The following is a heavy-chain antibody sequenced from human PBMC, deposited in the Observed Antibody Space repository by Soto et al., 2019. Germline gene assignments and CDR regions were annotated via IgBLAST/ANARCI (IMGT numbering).Heavy chain of an antibody. V-gene: IGHV3-30*18. J-gene: IGHJ6*02. CDR2: ISYDGSNK. CDR3: AKGRRVSSGWYSFYYYYGMDV. Sequence: QVQLVESGGGVVQPGRSLRLSCAASGFTFSSYGMHWVRQAPGKGLEWVAVISYDGSNKYYADSVKGRFTISRDNSKNTLYLQMNSLIAEDTAVYYCAKGRRVSSGWYSFYYYYGMDVWGQGTTVTVSS. D-gene: IGHD6-19*01. CDR1: GFTFSSYG.